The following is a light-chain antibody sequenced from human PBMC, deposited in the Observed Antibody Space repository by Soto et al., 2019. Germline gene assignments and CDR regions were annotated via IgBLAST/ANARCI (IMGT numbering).Light chain of an antibody. Sequence: QSVLTQAASVSGSPGQSITISCTGTSSDVGGYNYVSWYQQHPGKAPKLMIYDVSNRPSGVSNRFSGSKSGNTASLTISGLQAEDEADYYCSSYTSSSTFVFGGGSKVTVL. CDR1: SSDVGGYNY. CDR2: DVS. CDR3: SSYTSSSTFV. V-gene: IGLV2-14*01. J-gene: IGLJ2*01.